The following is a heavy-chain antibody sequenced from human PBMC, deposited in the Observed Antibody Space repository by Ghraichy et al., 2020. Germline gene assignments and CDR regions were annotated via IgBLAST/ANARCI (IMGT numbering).Heavy chain of an antibody. Sequence: SETLSLTCAVYGGSFSGYYWSWIRQPPGKGLEWIGEINHSGSTNYNPSLKSRVTISVDTSKNQFSLKLSSVTAADTAVYYCASKGAAMAYNDAFDIWGQGTMVTVSS. D-gene: IGHD5-18*01. J-gene: IGHJ3*02. CDR1: GGSFSGYY. V-gene: IGHV4-34*01. CDR3: ASKGAAMAYNDAFDI. CDR2: INHSGST.